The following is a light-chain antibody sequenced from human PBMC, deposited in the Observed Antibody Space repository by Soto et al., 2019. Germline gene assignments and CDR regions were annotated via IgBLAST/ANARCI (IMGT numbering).Light chain of an antibody. CDR2: GAS. Sequence: DIQMTQSPSSLSASVGDRVTISCRASQGISNNLAWYQQKPGKVPKLLLYGASTLQSGVPSRFSGSGSGTDFTLTISRLEPEDVATYYCQQYDSSPLTFGQGTKVEF. J-gene: IGKJ1*01. V-gene: IGKV1-27*01. CDR3: QQYDSSPLT. CDR1: QGISNN.